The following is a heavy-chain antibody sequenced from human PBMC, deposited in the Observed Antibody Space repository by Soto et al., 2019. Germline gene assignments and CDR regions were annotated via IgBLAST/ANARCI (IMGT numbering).Heavy chain of an antibody. D-gene: IGHD6-6*01. J-gene: IGHJ4*02. CDR2: IWYDGSNK. Sequence: HPGGSLRLSCAASGSTFSSYGMHWVRQAPGKGLEWVAVIWYDGSNKYYADSVKGRFTISRDNSKNTLYLQMNSLRAEDTAVYYCARDSGIAAREFDYWGQGTLVTVSS. V-gene: IGHV3-33*01. CDR3: ARDSGIAAREFDY. CDR1: GSTFSSYG.